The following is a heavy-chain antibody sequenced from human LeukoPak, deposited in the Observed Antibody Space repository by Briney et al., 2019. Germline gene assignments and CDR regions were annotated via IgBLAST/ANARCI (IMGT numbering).Heavy chain of an antibody. CDR1: GFTFSSYS. D-gene: IGHD3-10*01. CDR2: ISSSSSYI. J-gene: IGHJ3*02. CDR3: ARDVSPYYYGSGSPAAFDI. V-gene: IGHV3-21*01. Sequence: GGSLRLSCAASGFTFSSYSMNWVRQAPGKGLEWVSSISSSSSYIYYADSVKGRFTISRDNAKNSLYLQMNSLRAEDTAVCYCARDVSPYYYGSGSPAAFDIWGQGTMVTVSS.